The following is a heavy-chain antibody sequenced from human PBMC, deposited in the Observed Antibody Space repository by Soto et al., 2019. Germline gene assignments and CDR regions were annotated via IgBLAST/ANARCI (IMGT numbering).Heavy chain of an antibody. CDR3: ARGPYSSGWYVVDY. CDR1: GASISAYA. J-gene: IGHJ4*02. Sequence: SETLSLTCTVSGASISAYAWSWIRQPAGKGLEWIGRLYSSGNTNYNPSFKSRLTMSAETSKNQFSPKLSSVTAADTAVYYCARGPYSSGWYVVDYWGQGTLVTVSS. CDR2: LYSSGNT. V-gene: IGHV4-4*07. D-gene: IGHD6-19*01.